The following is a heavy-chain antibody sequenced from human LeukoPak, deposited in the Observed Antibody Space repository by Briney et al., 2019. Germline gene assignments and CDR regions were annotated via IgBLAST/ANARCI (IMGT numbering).Heavy chain of an antibody. V-gene: IGHV3-30*04. D-gene: IGHD2-2*01. Sequence: PGRSLRLSCAASGFTFSSYAMHWVRQAPGKGLEWVAVISYDGSNKYYADSVKGRFTISRDNSKNTLYLQMNSLRAEDTAVYYCASLPAAILPNYYYGMDVWGKGTTVTVSS. CDR2: ISYDGSNK. CDR1: GFTFSSYA. J-gene: IGHJ6*04. CDR3: ASLPAAILPNYYYGMDV.